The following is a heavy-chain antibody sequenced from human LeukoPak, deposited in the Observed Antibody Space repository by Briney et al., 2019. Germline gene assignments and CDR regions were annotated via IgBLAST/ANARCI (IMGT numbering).Heavy chain of an antibody. Sequence: PETLSLTCTVSGGSISSSSYYWGWIRQPPGKGLEWIGSIYYSGSTCYNPSLKSRVTISVDTSKNQFSLKLSSVTAADTAVYYCARLGGSIVGATVDYWGQGTLVTVSS. CDR2: IYYSGST. D-gene: IGHD1-26*01. CDR1: GGSISSSSYY. J-gene: IGHJ4*02. V-gene: IGHV4-39*01. CDR3: ARLGGSIVGATVDY.